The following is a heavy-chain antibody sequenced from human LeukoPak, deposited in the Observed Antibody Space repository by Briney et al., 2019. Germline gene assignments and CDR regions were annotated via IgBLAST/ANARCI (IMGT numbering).Heavy chain of an antibody. CDR1: GGSISSYY. CDR2: IYYSGST. CDR3: ARVEYDYVWGSYRYGFDY. D-gene: IGHD3-16*02. J-gene: IGHJ4*02. V-gene: IGHV4-59*01. Sequence: SETLSLTCTVSGGSISSYYWSWIRQPPGKGLEWIGYIYYSGSTNYNPSLKSRVTISVDTSKNQFSLKLSSVTAADTAVYYCARVEYDYVWGSYRYGFDYWGQGTLVTVSS.